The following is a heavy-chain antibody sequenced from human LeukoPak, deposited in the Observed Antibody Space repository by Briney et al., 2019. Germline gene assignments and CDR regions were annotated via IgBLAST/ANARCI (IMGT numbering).Heavy chain of an antibody. D-gene: IGHD3-22*01. CDR1: GYTFTSYG. Sequence: ASVKVSCKASGYTFTSYGISWVRQAPGQGLEWMGWISAYNGNTNYAQKLQGRVTMTTDTSTSTAYMELRSLRSDDTAVYYCASSPYYYDSSGYYYNWGQGTLVTVSS. J-gene: IGHJ4*02. CDR2: ISAYNGNT. CDR3: ASSPYYYDSSGYYYN. V-gene: IGHV1-18*01.